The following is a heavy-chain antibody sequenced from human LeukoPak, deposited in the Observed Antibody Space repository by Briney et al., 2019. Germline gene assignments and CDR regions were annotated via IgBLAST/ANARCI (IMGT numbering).Heavy chain of an antibody. J-gene: IGHJ3*02. CDR2: ISGSGGST. CDR1: GFTFSSYA. CDR3: AISLGRPGIDAFDI. V-gene: IGHV3-23*01. D-gene: IGHD3-16*01. Sequence: GGSLRVFCAASGFTFSSYAMSWVRQAPGKGLEWVSAISGSGGSTYYADSVKGRFTISRDNSKNTLYPQMSSLRAEDTAVYYCAISLGRPGIDAFDIWGQGTMVTVSS.